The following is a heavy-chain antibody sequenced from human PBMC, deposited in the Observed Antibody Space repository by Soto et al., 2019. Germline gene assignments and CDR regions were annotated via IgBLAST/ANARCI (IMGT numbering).Heavy chain of an antibody. Sequence: PSETLSLTCSVSGGSIHNSHSFWGWVRQPPGKGLEFIGSVYYSGGAYYNPSLESRVTVSVDPSKNQFSLRLNSVTATDTAVYYCGRVVEGATRHTDFDSWGPGTLVTVLL. CDR2: VYYSGGA. CDR1: GGSIHNSHSF. J-gene: IGHJ4*02. CDR3: GRVVEGATRHTDFDS. D-gene: IGHD2-15*01. V-gene: IGHV4-39*01.